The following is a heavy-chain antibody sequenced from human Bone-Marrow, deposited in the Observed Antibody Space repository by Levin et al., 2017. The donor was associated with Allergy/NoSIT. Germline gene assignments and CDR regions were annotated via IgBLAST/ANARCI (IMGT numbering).Heavy chain of an antibody. CDR1: GFTFSSYA. Sequence: GGSLRLSCAASGFTFSSYAMHWVRQAPGKGLEWVAVISYDGSNKYYADSVKGRFTISRDNSKNTLYLQMNSLRAEDTAVYYCAREATGPYCSGGSCYYYYGMDVWGQGTTVTVSS. J-gene: IGHJ6*02. D-gene: IGHD2-15*01. CDR3: AREATGPYCSGGSCYYYYGMDV. CDR2: ISYDGSNK. V-gene: IGHV3-30-3*01.